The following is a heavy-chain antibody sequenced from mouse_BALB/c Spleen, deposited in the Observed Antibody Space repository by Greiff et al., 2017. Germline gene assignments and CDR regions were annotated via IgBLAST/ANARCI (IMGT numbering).Heavy chain of an antibody. Sequence: QVQLKESGPGLVAPSQSLSITCTVSGFSLTSYGVHWVRQPPGKGLEWLGVIWAGGSTNYNSALMSRLSISKDNSKSQVFLKMNSLQTDDTAMYYCARDRVPIYYYSSSSLYAMDYWGQGTSVTVSS. CDR2: IWAGGST. D-gene: IGHD1-1*01. CDR1: GFSLTSYG. V-gene: IGHV2-9*02. J-gene: IGHJ4*01. CDR3: ARDRVPIYYYSSSSLYAMDY.